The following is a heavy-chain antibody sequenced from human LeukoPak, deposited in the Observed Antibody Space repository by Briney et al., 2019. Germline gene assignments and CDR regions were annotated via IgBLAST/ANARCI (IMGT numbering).Heavy chain of an antibody. Sequence: SVKVSCKASGGTFISYAISWVRQAPGQGLEWMGRIIPILGIANYVQKFQGRVTITANKSTSTAYMELSSLRSEDTAVYYCARARSSSGYIDYWGQGTLVTVSS. CDR3: ARARSSSGYIDY. J-gene: IGHJ4*02. CDR1: GGTFISYA. CDR2: IIPILGIA. V-gene: IGHV1-69*04. D-gene: IGHD3-22*01.